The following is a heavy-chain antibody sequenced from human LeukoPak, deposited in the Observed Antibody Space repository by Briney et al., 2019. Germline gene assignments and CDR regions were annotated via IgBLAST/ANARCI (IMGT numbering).Heavy chain of an antibody. V-gene: IGHV3-33*01. CDR2: IWYDGSNK. CDR1: GVTFRSYG. Sequence: PGRSLRLSCAASGVTFRSYGMHWVRQAPGKGLEWVAVIWYDGSNKYYADSVKGRFTISRDNSKNTLYLPMNSLRAEDTAVYYCARRATGDAFDIWGQGTMVTVSS. J-gene: IGHJ3*02. CDR3: ARRATGDAFDI. D-gene: IGHD5-12*01.